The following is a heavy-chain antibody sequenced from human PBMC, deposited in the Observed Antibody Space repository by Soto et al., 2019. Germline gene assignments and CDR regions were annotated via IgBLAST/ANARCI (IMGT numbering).Heavy chain of an antibody. J-gene: IGHJ5*02. CDR3: ARARTNWGLGS. Sequence: ASVKVSCKASGYTFTSYYRRWVRQAPGQGLEWMGIINPSGGSTSYAQKFQGRVTMTRDTSTSTVYMELSSLRSEDTAVYYCARARTNWGLGSWGQGTLVTVSS. CDR2: INPSGGST. CDR1: GYTFTSYY. V-gene: IGHV1-46*01. D-gene: IGHD7-27*01.